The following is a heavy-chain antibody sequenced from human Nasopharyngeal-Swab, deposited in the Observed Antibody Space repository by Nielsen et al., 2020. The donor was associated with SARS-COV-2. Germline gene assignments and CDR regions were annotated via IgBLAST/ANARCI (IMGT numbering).Heavy chain of an antibody. Sequence: WIRQSPGKGLEWIGYIYYSGSTNYNPSLKSRVTISVDTSKNQFSLKLRSMTAADTAVYYCASQNFWSGYYKGDAIDYWGQGTLVTVSS. D-gene: IGHD3-3*01. J-gene: IGHJ4*02. CDR3: ASQNFWSGYYKGDAIDY. CDR2: IYYSGST. V-gene: IGHV4-59*08.